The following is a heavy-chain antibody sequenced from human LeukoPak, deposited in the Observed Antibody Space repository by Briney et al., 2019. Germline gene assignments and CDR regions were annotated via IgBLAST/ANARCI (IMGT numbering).Heavy chain of an antibody. CDR1: GFTFSSYA. J-gene: IGHJ4*02. CDR2: ISYDGSNK. CDR3: ARDLDSSGWYGGFDY. Sequence: GGSLRLSCAASGFTFSSYAMHWVRQAPGKGLEWVAVISYDGSNKYYADSVKGRFTISRDNSKNTLYLQMNSLRAEDTAVYYCARDLDSSGWYGGFDYWGQGTLVTVSS. V-gene: IGHV3-30-3*01. D-gene: IGHD6-19*01.